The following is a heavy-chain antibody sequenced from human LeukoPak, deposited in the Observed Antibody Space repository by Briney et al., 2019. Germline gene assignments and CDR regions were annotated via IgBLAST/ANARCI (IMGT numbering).Heavy chain of an antibody. CDR1: GFTISSNY. CDR3: ASPFQYGR. V-gene: IGHV3-66*01. J-gene: IGHJ4*02. Sequence: PGGSLRLSCAASGFTISSNYMYWVCQAPGKGLEWVSVIYSGGSTYYADSVKGRFTISRDNSKNTLYLQMNSLRAEDTAVYYCASPFQYGRWGQGTLVTVSS. CDR2: IYSGGST. D-gene: IGHD2-21*01.